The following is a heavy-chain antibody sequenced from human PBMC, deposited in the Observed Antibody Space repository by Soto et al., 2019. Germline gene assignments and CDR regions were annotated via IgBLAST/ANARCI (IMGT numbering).Heavy chain of an antibody. CDR3: ARLVHCTNGLRSPLAY. V-gene: IGHV4-59*08. Sequence: PSETLSLTCTVSGGSISTYYWNWIRQPPGKGLEWIGYIYYGGSANYNPSLKSRVTISVDTSKKQFSLKLSSVTAADTAVYYCARLVHCTNGLRSPLAYCGQGTLVTVSS. J-gene: IGHJ4*02. CDR2: IYYGGSA. D-gene: IGHD2-8*01. CDR1: GGSISTYY.